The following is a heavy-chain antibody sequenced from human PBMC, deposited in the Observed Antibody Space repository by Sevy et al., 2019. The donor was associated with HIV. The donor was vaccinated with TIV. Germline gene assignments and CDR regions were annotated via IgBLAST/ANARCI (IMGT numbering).Heavy chain of an antibody. CDR1: GFTFGSYG. J-gene: IGHJ6*02. CDR2: ISFSGVAT. CDR3: AKPPSKHDVLHYYGMDV. Sequence: GGSLRLSCVGSGFTFGSYGMSWVRQPPGKGLEWVSSISFSGVATFYADSVRGRFTISRENSKNILYLQMNSLRAEDTAVYFCAKPPSKHDVLHYYGMDVWGQGTTVTVSS. D-gene: IGHD3-10*02. V-gene: IGHV3-23*01.